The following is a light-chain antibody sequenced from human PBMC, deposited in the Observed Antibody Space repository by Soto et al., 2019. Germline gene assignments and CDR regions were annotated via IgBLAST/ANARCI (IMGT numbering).Light chain of an antibody. CDR3: QQYNNWPLT. Sequence: MTQSPSSLSASPGERATLSCRASHSVFNNLAWYQQEPGQAPRLLIYGASTRATGIPVRFSGSGSGTEYTLTISSLQSVDFAVYYCQQYNNWPLTFGGGTKVDI. J-gene: IGKJ4*01. CDR2: GAS. V-gene: IGKV3-15*01. CDR1: HSVFNN.